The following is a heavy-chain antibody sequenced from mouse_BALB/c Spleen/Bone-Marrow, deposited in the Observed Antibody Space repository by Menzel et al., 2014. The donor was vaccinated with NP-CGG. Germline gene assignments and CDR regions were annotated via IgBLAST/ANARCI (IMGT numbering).Heavy chain of an antibody. CDR1: GFSLSRYS. V-gene: IGHV2-6-4*01. D-gene: IGHD1-1*01. Sequence: QLKESGPGLVAPSQSLSITCTVSGFSLSRYSIHWVRQPPGEGLEWLGVIWGGGNTDYNSALKSRLSISKDNSKSQVFLKMNSLQTDDTAMYYCARFITTGTMDYWGQGTSVTVSS. CDR2: IWGGGNT. CDR3: ARFITTGTMDY. J-gene: IGHJ4*01.